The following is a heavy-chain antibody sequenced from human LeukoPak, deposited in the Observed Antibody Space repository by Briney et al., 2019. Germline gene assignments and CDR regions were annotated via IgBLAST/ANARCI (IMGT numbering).Heavy chain of an antibody. J-gene: IGHJ4*02. CDR1: GGSISSYY. CDR3: ARELKEYYYDSSGSVGYYFDY. CDR2: IYYSGST. V-gene: IGHV4-59*01. D-gene: IGHD3-22*01. Sequence: SETLSLTCTVSGGSISSYYWSWIRQPPGKGLEWIGYIYYSGSTNYNPSLKSRVTISVDTSKNQFPLKLSSVTAADTAVYYCARELKEYYYDSSGSVGYYFDYWGQGTLVTVSS.